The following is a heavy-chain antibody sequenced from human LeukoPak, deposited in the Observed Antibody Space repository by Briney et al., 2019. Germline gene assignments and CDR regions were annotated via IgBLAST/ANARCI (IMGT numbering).Heavy chain of an antibody. D-gene: IGHD3-10*01. J-gene: IGHJ6*02. Sequence: GASLRLSCAASGLNFRAYGMSWVRQAPGKGLEWVSTISGSGDSTYHAHSVKGRFTISRDNSKNTLSLQMNSLRAEDTAVYFCARDYFGSGTYYPYQYYGMDVWGQGTTVTVSS. CDR3: ARDYFGSGTYYPYQYYGMDV. CDR2: ISGSGDST. CDR1: GLNFRAYG. V-gene: IGHV3-23*01.